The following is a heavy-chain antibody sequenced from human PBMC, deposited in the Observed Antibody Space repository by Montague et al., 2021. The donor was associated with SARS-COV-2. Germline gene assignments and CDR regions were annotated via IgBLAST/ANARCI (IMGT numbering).Heavy chain of an antibody. CDR2: IYHSGST. Sequence: SETLSLTCAVSGGSIISSNWWSWVRQTPGKGLEWIGEIYHSGSTNYNPSLKSRVIISVDKSKNQFSLKLSSVTAADTAVYYCARGTIWFGELLTLWYFDYWGQGTLVTVSS. V-gene: IGHV4-4*02. CDR3: ARGTIWFGELLTLWYFDY. J-gene: IGHJ4*02. CDR1: GGSIISSNW. D-gene: IGHD3-10*01.